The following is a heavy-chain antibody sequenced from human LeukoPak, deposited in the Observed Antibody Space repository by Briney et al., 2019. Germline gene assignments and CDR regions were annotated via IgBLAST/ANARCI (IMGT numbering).Heavy chain of an antibody. V-gene: IGHV4-59*12. D-gene: IGHD3-22*01. J-gene: IGHJ4*02. Sequence: SSETLSLTCAVSGGSISSYYWSWILQPPGKGLEWIGYIYYSGSTNYNPSLKSRVTISVDTSKNQFSLKLNSVTAADTAVYYCARVTIPTGPTYYYDSSGYFNFDYWGQGTLVTVSS. CDR2: IYYSGST. CDR1: GGSISSYY. CDR3: ARVTIPTGPTYYYDSSGYFNFDY.